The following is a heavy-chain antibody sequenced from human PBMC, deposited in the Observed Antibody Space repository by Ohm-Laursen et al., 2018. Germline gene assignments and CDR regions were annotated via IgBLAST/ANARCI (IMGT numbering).Heavy chain of an antibody. J-gene: IGHJ4*02. D-gene: IGHD2-2*03. V-gene: IGHV3-21*01. CDR3: ARDLGSD. CDR1: GFTFSSYS. Sequence: SLRLSCAASGFTFSSYSINWVRQAPGTGLEWVSSISSSSSYIYYADSVKGRFTISRDSAKNSLYLQMNSLRAEDTAVYYCARDLGSDWGQGTLVTVSS. CDR2: ISSSSSYI.